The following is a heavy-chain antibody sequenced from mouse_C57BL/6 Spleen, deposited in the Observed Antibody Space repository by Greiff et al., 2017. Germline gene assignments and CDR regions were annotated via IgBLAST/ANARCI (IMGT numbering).Heavy chain of an antibody. CDR1: GFNIKDYY. D-gene: IGHD2-2*01. J-gene: IGHJ2*01. Sequence: VQLQQSGAELVRPGASVKLSCTASGFNIKDYYMHWVKQRPEQGPEWIGRIDPEDGDTEYAPKFQGKATMTADTSSNTAYLQLSSLTSEDTAVYYCTLYGSKGLFDYWGQGTTLTVSS. CDR2: IDPEDGDT. CDR3: TLYGSKGLFDY. V-gene: IGHV14-1*01.